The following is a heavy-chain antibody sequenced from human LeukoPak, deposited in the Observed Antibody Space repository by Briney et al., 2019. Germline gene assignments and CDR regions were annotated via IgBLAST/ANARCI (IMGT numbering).Heavy chain of an antibody. CDR3: ARHRGLGIYYYFDY. J-gene: IGHJ4*02. CDR1: GDSLSSNSAA. D-gene: IGHD7-27*01. Sequence: SQTLSLTCAISGDSLSSNSAAWNWVRQSPSRGLEWLGRTYYRSQWYNDYAVSVKSRITINQDTSKNQFSLQLNSVTAADTAVYYCARHRGLGIYYYFDYWGQGTLVTVSS. V-gene: IGHV6-1*01. CDR2: TYYRSQWYN.